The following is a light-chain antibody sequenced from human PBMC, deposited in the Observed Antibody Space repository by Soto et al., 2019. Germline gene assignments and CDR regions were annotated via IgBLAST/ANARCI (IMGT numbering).Light chain of an antibody. Sequence: DIQMTQSPSSLSASVGDRVTITCRASQSITSYLSCYHPQPGTAPKLLIYPASSLQSGVPSRFSGSGSGTDFTLTISSLQPEDFATYYCQQSYSILITFGQGTRLEI. CDR1: QSITSY. CDR2: PAS. CDR3: QQSYSILIT. J-gene: IGKJ5*01. V-gene: IGKV1-39*01.